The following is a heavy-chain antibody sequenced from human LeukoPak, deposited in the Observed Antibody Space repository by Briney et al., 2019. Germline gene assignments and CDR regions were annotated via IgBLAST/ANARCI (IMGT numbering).Heavy chain of an antibody. V-gene: IGHV3-30*04. Sequence: GRSLRLSSAASGFTFSSYAMHWVRQAPGKGLEWVAVISYDGSNKYYADSVKGRFTISRDNSKNTLYLQMNSLRAEDTAVYYCARDGIAVPTYYFDYWGQGTLVTVSS. D-gene: IGHD6-19*01. CDR1: GFTFSSYA. CDR2: ISYDGSNK. CDR3: ARDGIAVPTYYFDY. J-gene: IGHJ4*02.